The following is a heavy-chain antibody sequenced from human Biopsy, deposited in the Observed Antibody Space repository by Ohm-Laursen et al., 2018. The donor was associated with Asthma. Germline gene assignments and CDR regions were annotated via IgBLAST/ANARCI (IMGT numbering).Heavy chain of an antibody. J-gene: IGHJ5*02. CDR1: GGSISSNFYY. V-gene: IGHV4-31*03. D-gene: IGHD4-17*01. CDR2: IYYSGST. CDR3: ARTTYGHDGFDP. Sequence: SETLSLTCTVSGGSISSNFYYWGWIRQHPVKGLEWIGHIYYSGSTYYNPSLKSRVSISLDTSKNQFSLSLTSVTAADTAVYYCARTTYGHDGFDPWGQGTLVTVSS.